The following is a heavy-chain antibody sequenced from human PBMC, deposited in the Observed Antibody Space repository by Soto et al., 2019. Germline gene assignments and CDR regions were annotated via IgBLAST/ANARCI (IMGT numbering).Heavy chain of an antibody. V-gene: IGHV1-8*01. J-gene: IGHJ4*02. CDR1: GYTFTSYD. CDR3: AREISGSYRFDY. CDR2: MNPNSGIT. Sequence: QVQLVQSGAEVKKPGASVKVSCKASGYTFTSYDINWVRQATGQGLEWMGWMNPNSGITGYAEKFQGRVTMTRNTSITTAYMELSSLRSEDTAVYYCAREISGSYRFDYWGQGTLVTVSS. D-gene: IGHD1-26*01.